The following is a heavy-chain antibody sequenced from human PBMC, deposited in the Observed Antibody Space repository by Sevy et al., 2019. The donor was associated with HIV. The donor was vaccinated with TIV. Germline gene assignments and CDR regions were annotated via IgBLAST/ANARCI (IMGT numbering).Heavy chain of an antibody. CDR2: IYPGDSDT. CDR3: ARGGYGYAHGFDY. CDR1: GYSLTSYW. V-gene: IGHV5-51*01. Sequence: GESLKISCKGSGYSLTSYWIGWVRQMPGKGLEWMGIIYPGDSDTRYSPSLQGQVTISADKSISTAYLQWSSLKATDTAMYYCARGGYGYAHGFDYWGQGTLVTVSS. D-gene: IGHD5-18*01. J-gene: IGHJ4*02.